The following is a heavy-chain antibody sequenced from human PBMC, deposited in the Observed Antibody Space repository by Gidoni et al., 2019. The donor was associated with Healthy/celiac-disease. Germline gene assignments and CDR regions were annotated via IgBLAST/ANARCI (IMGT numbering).Heavy chain of an antibody. CDR3: ARAAYPYIAARPDY. V-gene: IGHV1-69*01. CDR1: GGTFRSYA. D-gene: IGHD6-6*01. J-gene: IGHJ4*02. Sequence: QVQLVQSGAEVKKHGSSVKVSCKASGGTFRSYAISWVRPAPGQGLEWMGGIIPIFGTANYAQKFQGRVTITADESTSTAYMELSSLRSEDTAVYYCARAAYPYIAARPDYWGQGTLVTVSS. CDR2: IIPIFGTA.